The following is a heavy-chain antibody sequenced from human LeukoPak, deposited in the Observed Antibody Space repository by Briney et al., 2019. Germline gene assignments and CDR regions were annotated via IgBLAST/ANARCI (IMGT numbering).Heavy chain of an antibody. CDR1: GGTFSSYA. CDR3: ARPRSGYCSGGSCQEVGAFDI. CDR2: IIPIFGTA. D-gene: IGHD2-15*01. V-gene: IGHV1-69*01. J-gene: IGHJ3*02. Sequence: ASVKVSCKASGGTFSSYAMSWVRQAPGQGLEWMGGIIPIFGTANYAQKFQGRVTITADESTSTACMELSSLRSEDTAVYYCARPRSGYCSGGSCQEVGAFDIWGQGTMVTVSS.